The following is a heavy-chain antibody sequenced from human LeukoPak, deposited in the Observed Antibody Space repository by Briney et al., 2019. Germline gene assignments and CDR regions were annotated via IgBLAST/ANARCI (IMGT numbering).Heavy chain of an antibody. CDR3: ARLGRYCSSASCYGFDP. V-gene: IGHV4-59*08. CDR2: IYYSGST. CDR1: GGSISSYY. Sequence: SETLSHTCTVSGGSISSYYWSWIRQPPGKGLEWIGYIYYSGSTNYNPSLKSRVTISVDTSKNQFSLKLSSVTAADTAVYYCARLGRYCSSASCYGFDPWGQGTLVTVSS. D-gene: IGHD2-2*01. J-gene: IGHJ5*02.